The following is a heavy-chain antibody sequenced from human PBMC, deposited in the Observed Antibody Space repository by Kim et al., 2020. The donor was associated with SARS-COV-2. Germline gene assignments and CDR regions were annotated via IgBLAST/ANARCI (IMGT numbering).Heavy chain of an antibody. J-gene: IGHJ4*02. Sequence: VKGRFTISRDNSKNTLYLQMNSLRAEDTAVYYCARGSSLGPAAHYYYFDYWGQGSLVTVSS. D-gene: IGHD2-2*01. V-gene: IGHV3-30*01. CDR3: ARGSSLGPAAHYYYFDY.